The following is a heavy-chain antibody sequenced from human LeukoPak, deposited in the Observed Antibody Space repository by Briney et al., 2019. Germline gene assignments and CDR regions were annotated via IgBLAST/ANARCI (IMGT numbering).Heavy chain of an antibody. CDR2: MYYSGSA. Sequence: PSETLSLTCTVSGASIEDFHWNWFRQPPGRGLEWIGYMYYSGSANYNPSLKSRVTISVDTSKNEFSLKLTSVTAADTAVYYCAREGLVSWGFDPWGQGALVTVSS. CDR1: GASIEDFH. D-gene: IGHD1-26*01. V-gene: IGHV4-59*01. CDR3: AREGLVSWGFDP. J-gene: IGHJ5*02.